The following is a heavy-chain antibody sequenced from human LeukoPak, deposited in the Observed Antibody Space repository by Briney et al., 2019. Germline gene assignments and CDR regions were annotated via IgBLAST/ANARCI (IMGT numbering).Heavy chain of an antibody. CDR3: AREGDYYMDV. CDR2: IYDSGST. CDR1: GDSISSSSYY. V-gene: IGHV4-39*07. Sequence: SETLSLTCTVSGDSISSSSYYWGWIRQPPGKGLEWIGSIYDSGSTYYNPAIKSRVTVSVDTSKNQFSVKLSSVTAADTAVYYCAREGDYYMDVWGKGTTVTVSS. D-gene: IGHD1-26*01. J-gene: IGHJ6*03.